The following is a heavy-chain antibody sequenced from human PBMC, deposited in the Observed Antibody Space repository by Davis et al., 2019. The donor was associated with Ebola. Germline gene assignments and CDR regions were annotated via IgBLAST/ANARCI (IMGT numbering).Heavy chain of an antibody. CDR1: WVRLPRAG. CDR3: ARGWLRWGLDG. V-gene: IGHV6-1*01. Sequence: HSQISSLPLSILWVRLPRAGWTWLMPSPLRALEWLGRTYYSSKWYNGYVESVKSRINISPDTAKHQFSLHLNSVTPEETAVYCCARGWLRWGLDGWGKGAAVIISS. J-gene: IGHJ6*04. CDR2: TYYSSKWYN. D-gene: IGHD5-12*01.